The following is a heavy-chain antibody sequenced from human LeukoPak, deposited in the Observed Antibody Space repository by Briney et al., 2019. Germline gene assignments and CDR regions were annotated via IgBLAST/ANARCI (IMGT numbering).Heavy chain of an antibody. D-gene: IGHD3-9*01. Sequence: AASVKVSCKASGYTFTSYGISWVRQAPGQGLEWMGWISAYSGNTNYAQKLQGRVTMTTDTSTSTAYMELRSLRSDDTAVYYCARVFYFDWLLGVPWGQGTLVTVPS. CDR3: ARVFYFDWLLGVP. J-gene: IGHJ5*02. CDR1: GYTFTSYG. V-gene: IGHV1-18*01. CDR2: ISAYSGNT.